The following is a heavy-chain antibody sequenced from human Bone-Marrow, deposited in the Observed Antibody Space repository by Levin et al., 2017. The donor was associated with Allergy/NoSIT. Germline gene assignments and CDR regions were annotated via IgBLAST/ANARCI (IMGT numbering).Heavy chain of an antibody. CDR3: AKAHVDIVATTAEEDYYDGMDV. D-gene: IGHD5-12*01. J-gene: IGHJ6*02. CDR1: GFTFSSYA. V-gene: IGHV3-23*01. Sequence: GESLKISCAASGFTFSSYAMSWVRQAPGKGLEWVSAISGSGGSTYYADSVKGRFTISRDNSKNTLYLQMNSLRAEDTAVYYCAKAHVDIVATTAEEDYYDGMDVWGQGTTVTVSS. CDR2: ISGSGGST.